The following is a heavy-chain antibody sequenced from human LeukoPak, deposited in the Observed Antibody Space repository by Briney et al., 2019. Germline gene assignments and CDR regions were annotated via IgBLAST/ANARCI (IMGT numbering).Heavy chain of an antibody. CDR1: GFTLSHYW. V-gene: IGHV3-7*01. J-gene: IGHJ2*01. CDR2: IEKDGSAT. D-gene: IGHD1-26*01. CDR3: ARAGVTNLLGETSWYFDL. Sequence: GGSLRLSCTASGFTLSHYWVTWVRRAPGKGLEWVAKIEKDGSATYYVDSMKGRFTVSRDNAANSLYLQMSNLGVEDTAVYSCARAGVTNLLGETSWYFDLWGRGTLVTVSS.